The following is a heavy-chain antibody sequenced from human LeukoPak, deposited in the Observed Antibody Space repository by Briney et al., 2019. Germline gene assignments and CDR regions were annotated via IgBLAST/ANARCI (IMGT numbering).Heavy chain of an antibody. Sequence: GASVKVSCKASGGTFSSYAISWVRQAPGQGLEWMGRIIPILGIANYAQKFQGRVTITADKSTSTAYMELSSLRSEDTAVYYCARVSLVGATLDYWGQGTLVTVP. CDR3: ARVSLVGATLDY. J-gene: IGHJ4*02. CDR2: IIPILGIA. D-gene: IGHD1-26*01. CDR1: GGTFSSYA. V-gene: IGHV1-69*04.